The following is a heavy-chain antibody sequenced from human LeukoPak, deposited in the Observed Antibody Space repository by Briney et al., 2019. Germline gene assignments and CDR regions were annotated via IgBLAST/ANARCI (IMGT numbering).Heavy chain of an antibody. D-gene: IGHD3-10*01. CDR1: GYTFTCYY. CDR2: INPNSGGT. Sequence: GASVKVSCKASGYTFTCYYMHWVRQAPGQGLEWMGRINPNSGGTNYAQKFQGRVTMTRDTSISTAYMELSRLRSDDTAVYYCARDREVGYLPDYWGQGTLVTVSS. CDR3: ARDREVGYLPDY. J-gene: IGHJ4*02. V-gene: IGHV1-2*06.